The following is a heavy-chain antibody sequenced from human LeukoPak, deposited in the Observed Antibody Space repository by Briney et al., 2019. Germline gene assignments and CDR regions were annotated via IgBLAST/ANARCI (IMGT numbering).Heavy chain of an antibody. J-gene: IGHJ4*02. CDR1: GGSFSGYY. D-gene: IGHD4-11*01. V-gene: IGHV4-34*01. Sequence: SETLSLTCAVYGGSFSGYYWSWIRQPPGKGLEWIGEINHSGGANYNPSLKSRVTISVDTSKNQFSLKLSSVTAADTAVYYCASSYTPPAYYFDYWGQGTLVTVSS. CDR3: ASSYTPPAYYFDY. CDR2: INHSGGA.